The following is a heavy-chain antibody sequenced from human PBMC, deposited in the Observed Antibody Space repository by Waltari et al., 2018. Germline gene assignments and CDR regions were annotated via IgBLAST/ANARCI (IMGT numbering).Heavy chain of an antibody. D-gene: IGHD4-17*01. CDR1: GASISTYY. CDR3: ARYYGDTY. J-gene: IGHJ4*02. Sequence: QVHLQESGPGLVKPSETLSLTCTVSGASISTYYWSWIRQAAGGGLEWIGRINPDGSTSFNPSLKGRVTLSLDTSKNQFSLSLSSMTAADTAIYFCARYYGDTYWGQGTLVTVSS. V-gene: IGHV4-4*07. CDR2: INPDGST.